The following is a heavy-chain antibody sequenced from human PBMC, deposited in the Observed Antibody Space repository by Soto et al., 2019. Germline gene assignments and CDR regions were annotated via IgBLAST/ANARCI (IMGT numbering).Heavy chain of an antibody. CDR2: ITYNGDT. CDR3: ARVVITNYGVLDY. Sequence: QIQLVQSGAEVKKPGASVKVSCKASGYTFTSYGISWVRQAPGQGLEWMGWITYNGDTNWPQKVQGRVTMTRDTSTTTAYMERRNLRSDDTAVYYCARVVITNYGVLDYWGQGTLVTVSS. D-gene: IGHD2-21*01. J-gene: IGHJ4*02. V-gene: IGHV1-18*01. CDR1: GYTFTSYG.